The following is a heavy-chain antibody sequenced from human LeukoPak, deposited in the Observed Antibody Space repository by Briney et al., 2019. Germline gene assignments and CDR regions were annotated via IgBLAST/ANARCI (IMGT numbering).Heavy chain of an antibody. CDR2: IYSCGST. D-gene: IGHD3-22*01. Sequence: GGSLRLSCAASGFTVCSNYMSWVRQAQAQGLELVSVIYSCGSTYYSDSVKGRFTISRDNSKNTLYLQMNSLRAEDTAVYYCARDYYDSSGYYSLDYWGQGTLVTVSS. CDR3: ARDYYDSSGYYSLDY. CDR1: GFTVCSNY. V-gene: IGHV3-66*01. J-gene: IGHJ4*02.